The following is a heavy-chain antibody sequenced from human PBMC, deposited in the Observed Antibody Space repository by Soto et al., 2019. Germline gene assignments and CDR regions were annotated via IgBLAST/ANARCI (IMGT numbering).Heavy chain of an antibody. D-gene: IGHD6-13*01. J-gene: IGHJ6*03. CDR2: INAGNGNT. Sequence: ASVKVSCKASGYTFTSYAMHWVRQAPGQRLEWMGWINAGNGNTKYSQKFQGRVTITRDTSASTAYMELSSLRSEDTAVYYCARGSRSSWYYYYYMDVWGKGTTVTVSS. CDR1: GYTFTSYA. V-gene: IGHV1-3*01. CDR3: ARGSRSSWYYYYYMDV.